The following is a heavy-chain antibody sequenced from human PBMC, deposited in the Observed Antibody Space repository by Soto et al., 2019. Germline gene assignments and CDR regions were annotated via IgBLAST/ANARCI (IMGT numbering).Heavy chain of an antibody. D-gene: IGHD1-1*01. V-gene: IGHV3-23*01. CDR1: GFSFSSYA. CDR2: ISGSGGST. J-gene: IGHJ4*01. Sequence: EVQLLESGGGLVQPGGSLRLSCAASGFSFSSYAMSWVRQAPGKGLEWVSAISGSGGSTYYADSVKGRFTNSRDNSQNTLYLQMTGLRAEDTAVYYCANDRVGAGTPDYWGQGPLVTVSS. CDR3: ANDRVGAGTPDY.